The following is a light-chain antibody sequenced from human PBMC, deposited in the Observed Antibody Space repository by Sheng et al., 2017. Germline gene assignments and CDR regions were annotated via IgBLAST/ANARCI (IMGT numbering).Light chain of an antibody. CDR1: QGISSY. Sequence: IQMTQSPSSFSASTGDRVTITCRASQGISSYLAWYQQKPGKAPKLLIYAASTLQSGVPSRFSGSGSGTDFTLTISCLQSEDFATYYCQQYYSYQFTFGPGTKVDIK. J-gene: IGKJ3*01. CDR2: AAS. V-gene: IGKV1-8*01. CDR3: QQYYSYQFT.